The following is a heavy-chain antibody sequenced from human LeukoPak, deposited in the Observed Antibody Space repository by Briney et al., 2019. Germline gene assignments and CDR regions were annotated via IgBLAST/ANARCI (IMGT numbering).Heavy chain of an antibody. CDR2: IYHTGNT. Sequence: SETLSLTCAVSGGSITSGNWWSWVRQSPGKGLEWIGEIYHTGNTNYNPSLNSRVSISLDRSKNQFSLRLASVTAADTAVYFCARDANGSDLHYYHMDVWGKGTTVTVSS. CDR3: ARDANGSDLHYYHMDV. V-gene: IGHV4-4*02. J-gene: IGHJ6*03. D-gene: IGHD6-25*01. CDR1: GGSITSGNW.